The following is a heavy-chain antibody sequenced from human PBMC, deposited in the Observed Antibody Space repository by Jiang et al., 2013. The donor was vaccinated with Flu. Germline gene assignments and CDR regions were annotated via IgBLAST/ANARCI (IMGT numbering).Heavy chain of an antibody. CDR3: ARVGQFDSSGYYYED. CDR2: IYHSAGT. CDR1: GDSITSYY. D-gene: IGHD3-22*01. Sequence: GLVKPSETLSLTCSVSGDSITSYYWSWIRQSPGKGLEWIGYIYHSAGTNYNPSLQSRVTISLDTSENQFSLRLRSVTAADTAVYYCARVGQFDSSGYYYEDWGQGALVT. V-gene: IGHV4-59*01. J-gene: IGHJ4*02.